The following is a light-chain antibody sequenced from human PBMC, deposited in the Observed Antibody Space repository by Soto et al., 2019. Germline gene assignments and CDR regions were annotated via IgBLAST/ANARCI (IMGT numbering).Light chain of an antibody. V-gene: IGLV1-44*01. Sequence: VLTQPPSASGTPGQRVTISCSGSSSNIGSNTVNWYQQLPGTAPKLLIYSNNQRPSGVPDRFSGSKSGTSASLAISGLQSGDEADYYCAAWDDSLNGYVFGTGTKVTVL. CDR3: AAWDDSLNGYV. J-gene: IGLJ1*01. CDR2: SNN. CDR1: SSNIGSNT.